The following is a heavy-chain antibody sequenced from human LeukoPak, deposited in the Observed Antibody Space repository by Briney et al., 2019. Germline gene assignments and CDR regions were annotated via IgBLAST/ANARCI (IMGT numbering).Heavy chain of an antibody. V-gene: IGHV3-7*03. CDR2: IAQDGSAK. Sequence: QSGGSLRLSCAASGFTFSNYWMSWVRQAPGKGLEWVANIAQDGSAKYYVDSVKGRFTISRDNAKNSLYLQMNSLRAEDTAVYYCAKGPGSGSYWGQGTLVTVSS. D-gene: IGHD1-26*01. CDR3: AKGPGSGSY. J-gene: IGHJ4*02. CDR1: GFTFSNYW.